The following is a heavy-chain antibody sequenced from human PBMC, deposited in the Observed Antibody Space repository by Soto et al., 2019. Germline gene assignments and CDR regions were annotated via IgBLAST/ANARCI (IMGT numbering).Heavy chain of an antibody. V-gene: IGHV4-31*03. Sequence: SETLSLTCTVSGGSITRGGYYWSWIRQHPGKGLEWIGYIYNSGTTYYNPSLKSRVTISVDTSKNQFSLKLSSVTAADTAVYYCARAPIEWGQGTLVTVSS. CDR2: IYNSGTT. CDR1: GGSITRGGYY. CDR3: ARAPIE. D-gene: IGHD3-10*01. J-gene: IGHJ4*02.